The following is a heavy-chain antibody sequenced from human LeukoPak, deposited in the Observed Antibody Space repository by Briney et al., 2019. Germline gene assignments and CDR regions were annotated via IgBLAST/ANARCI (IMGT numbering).Heavy chain of an antibody. CDR2: MHPNRGDT. Sequence: ASVKVSCKASGYTFTGYYIHWVRQAPGQGLEWMTWMHPNRGDTNYAQKFQGRVTMTWDTSISTAYMELSSLRSDDTAVYYCARDGEGRTNFDYWGQGTLITVSS. J-gene: IGHJ4*02. CDR3: ARDGEGRTNFDY. D-gene: IGHD1-14*01. V-gene: IGHV1-2*02. CDR1: GYTFTGYY.